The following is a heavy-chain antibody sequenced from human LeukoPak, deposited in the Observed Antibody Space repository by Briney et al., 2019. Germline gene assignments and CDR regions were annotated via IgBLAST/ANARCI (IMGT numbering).Heavy chain of an antibody. D-gene: IGHD3/OR15-3a*01. V-gene: IGHV1-18*01. J-gene: IGHJ4*02. Sequence: ASVNVSCKASGYTFTNYGINWVRQAPGQGLEWMGLISAYNGNTNYAQKFQGRVTMTTDTSTSTAYMELRSLRSDDTAVYYCARDLSRRTDWFFWPGIYWGQGTLVTVSS. CDR3: ARDLSRRTDWFFWPGIY. CDR2: ISAYNGNT. CDR1: GYTFTNYG.